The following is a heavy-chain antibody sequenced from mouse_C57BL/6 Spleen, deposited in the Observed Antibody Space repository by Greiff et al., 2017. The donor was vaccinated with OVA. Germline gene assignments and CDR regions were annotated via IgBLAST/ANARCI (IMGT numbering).Heavy chain of an antibody. J-gene: IGHJ4*01. CDR1: GYSITSGYY. CDR3: AREEFPQYYAMDY. CDR2: ISYDGSN. V-gene: IGHV3-6*01. Sequence: ESGPGLVKPSQSLSLTCSVTGYSITSGYYWNWIRQFPGNKLEWMGYISYDGSNNYNPSLKNRISITRDTSKNQIFLKLNSVTTEDTATYYCAREEFPQYYAMDYWGQGTSVTVSS.